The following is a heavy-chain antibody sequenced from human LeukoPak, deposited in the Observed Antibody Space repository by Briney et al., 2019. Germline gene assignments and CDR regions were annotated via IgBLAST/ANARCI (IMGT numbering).Heavy chain of an antibody. D-gene: IGHD4-17*01. Sequence: ESPKVSRKGSGYNLTNYWIGWGRLIPGKSLGLVGIIYPGDSDTRYSPSFQGQVTISADKSISTAYLQWSSLKASDTAMYYCARGGDYGDYNWFDPWGQGTLVTVSS. CDR1: GYNLTNYW. J-gene: IGHJ5*02. V-gene: IGHV5-51*01. CDR3: ARGGDYGDYNWFDP. CDR2: IYPGDSDT.